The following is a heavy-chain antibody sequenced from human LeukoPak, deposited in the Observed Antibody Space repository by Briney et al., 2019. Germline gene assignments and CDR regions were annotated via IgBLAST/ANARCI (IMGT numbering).Heavy chain of an antibody. J-gene: IGHJ4*02. CDR1: GFTFSSYS. Sequence: GGSLRLSCAASGFTFSSYSMNWVRQAPGKGLEWVSYISSSSSTIYYADSVKGRFTISRDNAKNSLYLQMNSLRAEDTAVYYCAGHSGSYYYYWGQGTLVTVSS. CDR2: ISSSSSTI. V-gene: IGHV3-48*01. CDR3: AGHSGSYYYY. D-gene: IGHD1-26*01.